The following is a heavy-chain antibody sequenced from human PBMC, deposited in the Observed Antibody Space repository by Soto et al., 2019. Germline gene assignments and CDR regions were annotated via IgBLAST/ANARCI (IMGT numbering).Heavy chain of an antibody. CDR2: IIPIFNST. CDR3: AREGRGKKAGYNGLVSLGY. J-gene: IGHJ4*02. V-gene: IGHV1-69*06. Sequence: SVKVSCKVSGSRFSNYVISWVRQAPGHGLEWLGRIIPIFNSTKYAQSFQGRVTITADKSTSTASLELSSLKSDDTAVYYCAREGRGKKAGYNGLVSLGYWGQGTLVTVSS. D-gene: IGHD2-2*02. CDR1: GSRFSNYV.